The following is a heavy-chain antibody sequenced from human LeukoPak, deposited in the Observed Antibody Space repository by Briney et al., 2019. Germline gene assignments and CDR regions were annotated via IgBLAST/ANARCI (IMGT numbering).Heavy chain of an antibody. CDR3: ARDLVYYGSGRNAFDI. D-gene: IGHD3-10*01. J-gene: IGHJ3*02. Sequence: SETLSLTCTVSGGSISSYYWSWIRQPPGKGLEWIGYIYYSGSTNYNPSLKSGVTISVETSKNQFSLKLSSVTAADTAVYYCARDLVYYGSGRNAFDIWGQGTMVTVSS. V-gene: IGHV4-59*01. CDR2: IYYSGST. CDR1: GGSISSYY.